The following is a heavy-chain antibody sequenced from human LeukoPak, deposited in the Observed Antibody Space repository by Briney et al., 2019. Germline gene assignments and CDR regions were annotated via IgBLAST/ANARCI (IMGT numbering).Heavy chain of an antibody. CDR3: ASSPEGALAFDI. CDR1: GGSFSGYY. J-gene: IGHJ3*02. CDR2: IYHSGST. D-gene: IGHD4/OR15-4a*01. V-gene: IGHV4-38-2*01. Sequence: KPSETLSLTCAVYGGSFSGYYWGWIRQPPGKGLEWIGSIYHSGSTYYNPSLKSRVTISVDTSKNQFSLKLSSVTAADTAVYYCASSPEGALAFDIWGQGTMVTVSS.